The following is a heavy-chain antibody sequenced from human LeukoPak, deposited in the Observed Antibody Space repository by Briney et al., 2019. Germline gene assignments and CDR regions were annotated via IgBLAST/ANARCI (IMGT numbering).Heavy chain of an antibody. V-gene: IGHV5-51*01. Sequence: GESLKISCQGSGYSFTSYWIGWVRQMPGKGLEWMGIIYPGDSDTRYSLSFQGQVTISADKSISTAYLQWSSLKASDTAMYYCARHTVTTPRYFDYWGQGTLVTVSS. CDR2: IYPGDSDT. CDR1: GYSFTSYW. D-gene: IGHD4-17*01. CDR3: ARHTVTTPRYFDY. J-gene: IGHJ4*02.